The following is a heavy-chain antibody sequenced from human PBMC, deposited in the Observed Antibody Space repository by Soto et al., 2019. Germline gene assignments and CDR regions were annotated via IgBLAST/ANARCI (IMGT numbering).Heavy chain of an antibody. V-gene: IGHV3-43*01. Sequence: GGSLRLSCAASGFTFDDYTMHWVRQAPGKGLEWVSLISWDGGSTYYADSVKGRFTISRDNSKNSLYLQMNSLRTEDTDLYYCAKDISRGCSYGNPLYYYYYFGMDVWGQGTTVTVSS. CDR2: ISWDGGST. CDR3: AKDISRGCSYGNPLYYYYYFGMDV. CDR1: GFTFDDYT. D-gene: IGHD5-18*01. J-gene: IGHJ6*02.